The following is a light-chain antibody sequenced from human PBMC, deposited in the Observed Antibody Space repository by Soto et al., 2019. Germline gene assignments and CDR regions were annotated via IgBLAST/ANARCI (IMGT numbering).Light chain of an antibody. V-gene: IGKV3-11*01. CDR1: QSFRGL. J-gene: IGKJ5*01. CDR3: QQRHMWTIT. CDR2: DAY. Sequence: EVVLTQSPVTLSLSPGERATLSCRASQSFRGLLAWYQQNPGQAPRLLIYDAYNRATGIPPRFSGSGSGTDFTLTISSLETEDSAVYYCQQRHMWTITFGQGTRLEIK.